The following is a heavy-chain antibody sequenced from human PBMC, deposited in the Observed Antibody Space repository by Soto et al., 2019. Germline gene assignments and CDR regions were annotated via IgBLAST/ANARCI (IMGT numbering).Heavy chain of an antibody. J-gene: IGHJ5*02. CDR1: GYTFIDYY. V-gene: IGHV1-2*02. CDR3: TKKRGGPFPLDP. CDR2: ISPRSGGT. D-gene: IGHD3-10*01. Sequence: ASVKVSCKASGYTFIDYYIHWVRQAPGQGLEWVGWISPRSGGTNYAQQFEGRVTMTRDTSISTAYMELTSLTSGDTAVYYCTKKRGGPFPLDPWGQGTRVTVSS.